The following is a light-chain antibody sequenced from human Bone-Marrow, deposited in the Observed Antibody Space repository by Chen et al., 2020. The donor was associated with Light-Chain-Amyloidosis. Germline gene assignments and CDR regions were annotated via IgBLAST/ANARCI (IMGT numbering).Light chain of an antibody. CDR3: QVWDRSSDRPV. Sequence: SYVLTQPSSVSVAPGQTATIACGGNNIGSTSVHWYQQTPGQAPLLVVYDDSDRPSGIPERLSGSNSGNPATLTISRVEAGDEADYYCQVWDRSSDRPVFSGGTKLTVL. CDR2: DDS. CDR1: NIGSTS. V-gene: IGLV3-21*02. J-gene: IGLJ3*02.